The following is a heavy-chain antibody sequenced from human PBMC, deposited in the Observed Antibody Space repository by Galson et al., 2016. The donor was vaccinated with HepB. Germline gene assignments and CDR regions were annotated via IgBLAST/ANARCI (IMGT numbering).Heavy chain of an antibody. J-gene: IGHJ5*02. Sequence: SLRLSCAASGFTVSSNYMTWVRQAPGKGLEWVSVIYSGGSTYYADSVKGRFTISRDNFKNTLYLQMNSLRAEDTAVYYCAKDRVKVATLNWFDPWGQGTLVTVSS. CDR2: IYSGGST. CDR1: GFTVSSNY. D-gene: IGHD1-26*01. V-gene: IGHV3-66*01. CDR3: AKDRVKVATLNWFDP.